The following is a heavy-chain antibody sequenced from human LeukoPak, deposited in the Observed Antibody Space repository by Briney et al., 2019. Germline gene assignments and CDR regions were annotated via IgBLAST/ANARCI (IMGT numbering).Heavy chain of an antibody. Sequence: PGGSLRLSCAASGFTFSSYAMHWVRQAPGRGLEWVAVISYDGSNKYYADSVKGRFTISRDNSKNTLYLQMNSLRAEDTAVYYCARDSEPEEDYYYYGMDVWGQGTTVTVSS. V-gene: IGHV3-30-3*01. CDR2: ISYDGSNK. CDR3: ARDSEPEEDYYYYGMDV. CDR1: GFTFSSYA. J-gene: IGHJ6*02. D-gene: IGHD1-26*01.